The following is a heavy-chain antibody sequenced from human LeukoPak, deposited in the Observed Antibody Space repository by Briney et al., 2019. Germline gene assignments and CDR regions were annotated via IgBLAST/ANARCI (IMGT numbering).Heavy chain of an antibody. CDR3: ARDERYDSSGYPFDY. V-gene: IGHV1-18*01. J-gene: IGHJ4*02. CDR2: ISAYNGNT. CDR1: VYTFTSYG. D-gene: IGHD3-22*01. Sequence: ASVKVSCKASVYTFTSYGISWVRQAPGQGLEWMGWISAYNGNTNYAQKFQGRVTMTRDTSINTAYMELSRLRSDDTAVFYCARDERYDSSGYPFDYWGQGTLVTVSS.